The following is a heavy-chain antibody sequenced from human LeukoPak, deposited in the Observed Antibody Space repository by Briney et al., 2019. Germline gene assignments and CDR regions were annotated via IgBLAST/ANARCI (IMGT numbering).Heavy chain of an antibody. V-gene: IGHV3-30*18. Sequence: GRSLRLSCAASGFTFSSYGMHWVRQAPGKGLEWVAVISYDGSNKYYADSVKGRFTISRDNSKNTLYLQMNSLRAEDTAVYYCAKNCGGDCYAFDIWGQGTLVTVSS. CDR1: GFTFSSYG. J-gene: IGHJ4*02. CDR2: ISYDGSNK. CDR3: AKNCGGDCYAFDI. D-gene: IGHD2-21*02.